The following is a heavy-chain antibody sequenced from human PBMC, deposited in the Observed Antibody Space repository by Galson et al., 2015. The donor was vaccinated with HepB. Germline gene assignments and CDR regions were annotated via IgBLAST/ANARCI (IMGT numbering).Heavy chain of an antibody. V-gene: IGHV3-23*01. CDR1: GFTFSSYA. CDR3: AKARPFAHSYYLLRPGGWFDY. J-gene: IGHJ4*02. Sequence: SLRLSCAASGFTFSSYAMSWVRQAPGKGLEWVSAISGSGGSTYYADSVKGRFTISRDNSKNTLYLQMNSLRAEDTAVYYCAKARPFAHSYYLLRPGGWFDYWGQGTLVTVSS. CDR2: ISGSGGST. D-gene: IGHD3-10*01.